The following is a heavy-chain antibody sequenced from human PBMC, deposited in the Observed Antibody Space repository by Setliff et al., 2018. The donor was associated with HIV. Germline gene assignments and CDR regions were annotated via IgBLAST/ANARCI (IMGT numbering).Heavy chain of an antibody. D-gene: IGHD6-13*01. CDR3: AGGGSSSSY. V-gene: IGHV3-11*04. Sequence: LRLSCAASGFTFSDFYMTWIRQTPGKGLEGVSYISSSGSAIYYADSVKGRFTISRDNARNSLYLQMNSLRAEDTAVYYCAGGGSSSSYWGQGTLVTVSS. J-gene: IGHJ4*02. CDR1: GFTFSDFY. CDR2: ISSSGSAI.